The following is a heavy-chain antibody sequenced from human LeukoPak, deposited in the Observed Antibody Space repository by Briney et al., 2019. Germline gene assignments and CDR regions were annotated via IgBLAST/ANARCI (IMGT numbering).Heavy chain of an antibody. Sequence: ASVKVSCKASGYTFNSYYVHWVRQAPGQGLEWVGVITPGDRSTTCAQEFQGGVTMTRYTSTSTFYLELSSLRSEDTALYYYARVPRYGSGSQREYYFDYWGQGTLVTVSS. D-gene: IGHD3-10*01. CDR2: ITPGDRST. CDR1: GYTFNSYY. J-gene: IGHJ4*02. CDR3: ARVPRYGSGSQREYYFDY. V-gene: IGHV1-46*02.